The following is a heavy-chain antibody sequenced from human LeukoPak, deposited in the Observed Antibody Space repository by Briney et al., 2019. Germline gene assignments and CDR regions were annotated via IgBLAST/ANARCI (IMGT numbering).Heavy chain of an antibody. CDR1: GGTFISYA. CDR3: ARDRFGVASYMDV. D-gene: IGHD3-3*01. V-gene: IGHV1-69*13. Sequence: ASVKVSCKASGGTFISYAISWVRQAPGQGLEWMGGIIPIFGTANYAQKFQGRVTITADESTSTAYMELSSLRSEDTAVYYCARDRFGVASYMDVWGKGTTVTISS. J-gene: IGHJ6*03. CDR2: IIPIFGTA.